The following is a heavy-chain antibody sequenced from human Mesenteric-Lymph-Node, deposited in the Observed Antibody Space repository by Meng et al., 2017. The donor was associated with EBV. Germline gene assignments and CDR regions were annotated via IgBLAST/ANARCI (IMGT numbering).Heavy chain of an antibody. V-gene: IGHV2-5*02. D-gene: IGHD3-10*01. CDR2: IYWDDDR. J-gene: IGHJ4*02. CDR3: AHGTFYYGSGTYFGKTDFDY. CDR1: WFSXSASGVS. Sequence: QITLKESGPTLVKPTXTLTLTCTFSWFSXSASGVSVGWFRQPPGKALECLTLIYWDDDRRYSPSLKSRLTITKDTSKNQVVLTMTNMDPVDTATYYCAHGTFYYGSGTYFGKTDFDYWGQGTLVTVSS.